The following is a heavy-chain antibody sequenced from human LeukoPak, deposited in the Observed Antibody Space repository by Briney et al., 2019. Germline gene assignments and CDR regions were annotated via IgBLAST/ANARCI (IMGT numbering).Heavy chain of an antibody. D-gene: IGHD6-13*01. V-gene: IGHV3-7*01. CDR1: GFTFSSYW. CDR2: IKHDGSEK. Sequence: TGGSLRLSCAASGFTFSSYWMSWVRQAPGKGLEWVANIKHDGSEKYYLDSVKGRFTISRDNAKNSLYLQMNSPRAEDTAVYYCARVMGIAARKNYYYYGMDVWGQGTTVTVSS. J-gene: IGHJ6*02. CDR3: ARVMGIAARKNYYYYGMDV.